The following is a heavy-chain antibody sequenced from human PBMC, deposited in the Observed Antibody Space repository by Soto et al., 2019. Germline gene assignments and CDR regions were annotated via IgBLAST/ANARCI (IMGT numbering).Heavy chain of an antibody. CDR2: INPNSGGT. V-gene: IGHV1-2*04. D-gene: IGHD6-13*01. Sequence: ASLKVSCKASGYTFTGYYMHWVRQAPGQGLEWMGWINPNSGGTNYAQKFQGWVTMTRDTSISTAYMELSRLRSDDTAVYYCARDGIARKPNYYYYYYMDVWGKGTTVTVSS. J-gene: IGHJ6*03. CDR3: ARDGIARKPNYYYYYYMDV. CDR1: GYTFTGYY.